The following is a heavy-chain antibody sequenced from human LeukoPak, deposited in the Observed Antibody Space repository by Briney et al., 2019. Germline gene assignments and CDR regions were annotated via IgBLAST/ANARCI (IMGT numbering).Heavy chain of an antibody. V-gene: IGHV3-53*01. J-gene: IGHJ4*02. CDR2: IYSGGST. Sequence: PGGSLRLSCVVSGFTVSTNYMSWVRQAPGKGLEWVSLIYSGGSTYYADSVKGRFTISRDNSKNTLYLQMNSLRAEDTAVYYCARAAGFDYWGQGTLVTVSS. CDR1: GFTVSTNY. CDR3: ARAAGFDY. D-gene: IGHD6-13*01.